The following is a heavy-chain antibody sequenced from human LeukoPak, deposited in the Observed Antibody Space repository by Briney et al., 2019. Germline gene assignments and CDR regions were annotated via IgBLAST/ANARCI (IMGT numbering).Heavy chain of an antibody. V-gene: IGHV3-23*01. J-gene: IGHJ4*02. CDR1: GFTFSSYA. CDR3: AKAPVTTCRGAFCYPFDY. D-gene: IGHD2-15*01. CDR2: ISGSGGST. Sequence: GGSLRLSCAASGFTFSSYAMSWVRQAPGKGLEWVSGISGSGGSTYYADSVKGRFTISRDSSKNTLFLQMNRLRPADAAVYYCAKAPVTTCRGAFCYPFDYWGLGTLVTVSS.